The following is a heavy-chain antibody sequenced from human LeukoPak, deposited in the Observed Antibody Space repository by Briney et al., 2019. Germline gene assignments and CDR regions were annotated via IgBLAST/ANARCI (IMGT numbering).Heavy chain of an antibody. J-gene: IGHJ4*02. D-gene: IGHD3-10*01. CDR2: ISGSGGGT. CDR3: AKDLGWGFGELSTPIDY. Sequence: PGGSLRLSCAASGFTFSSYAMSWVRQAPEKGLEWVSTISGSGGGTYYADSVKGRFTISRDNSKNTLYLQMNSLRAEDTAVYYCAKDLGWGFGELSTPIDYWGQGTLVTVSS. CDR1: GFTFSSYA. V-gene: IGHV3-23*01.